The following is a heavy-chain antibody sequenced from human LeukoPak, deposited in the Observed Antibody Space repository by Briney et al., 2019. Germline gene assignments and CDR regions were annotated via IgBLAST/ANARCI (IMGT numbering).Heavy chain of an antibody. CDR1: GYTFTSYY. D-gene: IGHD1-26*01. CDR3: ARDHSGEWELLSGWWFDP. V-gene: IGHV1-46*01. Sequence: ASVKVSCKASGYTFTSYYMHWVRQAPGQGLEWMGIINPSGGSTSYAQKFQGRVTLTRDMSTASVYMELTSLRSEDTAVYYCARDHSGEWELLSGWWFDPWGQGTLVTVSS. CDR2: INPSGGST. J-gene: IGHJ5*02.